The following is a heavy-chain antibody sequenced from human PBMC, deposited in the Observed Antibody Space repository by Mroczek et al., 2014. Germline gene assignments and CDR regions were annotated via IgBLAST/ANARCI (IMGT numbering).Heavy chain of an antibody. CDR3: ARRADRVVVPAALDY. J-gene: IGHJ4*02. D-gene: IGHD2-2*01. Sequence: QVQLQQWGAGLLKPSETLSLTCAVYGGSFSGYYWSWIRQPPGKGLEWIGEINHSGSTNYNPSLKSRVTISVDTSKNQFSLKLSSVTAADTAVYYCARRADRVVVPAALDYWGPGNPGHRLL. CDR2: INHSGST. V-gene: IGHV4-34*01. CDR1: GGSFSGYY.